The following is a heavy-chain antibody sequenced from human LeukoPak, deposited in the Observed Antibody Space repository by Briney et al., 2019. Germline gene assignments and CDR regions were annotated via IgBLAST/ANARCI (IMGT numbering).Heavy chain of an antibody. CDR3: ARDPPAVLIDTYG. J-gene: IGHJ4*02. CDR2: VYSGGST. CDR1: GFIVTNNY. Sequence: GGSLRLSCTASGFIVTNNYINWVRQAPGKGLEWVSLVYSGGSTYYTDSVKGRFTISRDNSKNMVYLQMNSLRAEDTAMYYCARDPPAVLIDTYGWGQGTLVTVSS. D-gene: IGHD2-8*01. V-gene: IGHV3-66*01.